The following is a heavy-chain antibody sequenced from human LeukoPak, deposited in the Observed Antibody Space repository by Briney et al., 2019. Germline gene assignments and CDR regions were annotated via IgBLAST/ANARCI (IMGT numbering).Heavy chain of an antibody. V-gene: IGHV3-23*01. D-gene: IGHD3-10*01. CDR2: ISGSGGST. Sequence: PGGSLRLSCAASGFTFSSYAMSWVRQAPGTGLEWVSAISGSGGSTYYADSVKGRFTISRDNSKNTLYLQMNSLRAEDTAVYYCAKRGGPGAYYGSGSYYWGESRDQYYFDYWGQGTLVTVSS. CDR1: GFTFSSYA. CDR3: AKRGGPGAYYGSGSYYWGESRDQYYFDY. J-gene: IGHJ4*02.